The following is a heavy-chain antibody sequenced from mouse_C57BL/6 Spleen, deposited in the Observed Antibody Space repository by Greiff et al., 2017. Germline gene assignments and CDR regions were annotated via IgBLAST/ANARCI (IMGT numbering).Heavy chain of an antibody. J-gene: IGHJ3*01. D-gene: IGHD2-1*01. CDR3: HGNLFAY. Sequence: QVHVKQSGPELVKPGASVKISCKASGYSFTSYYIHWVKQRPGQGLEWIGWIHPGSGNTKYTEKFKGKATLTADTSSSTAYMQLSSLTSEDSAVYYCHGNLFAYWGQGTLVTVSA. CDR1: GYSFTSYY. CDR2: IHPGSGNT. V-gene: IGHV1-66*01.